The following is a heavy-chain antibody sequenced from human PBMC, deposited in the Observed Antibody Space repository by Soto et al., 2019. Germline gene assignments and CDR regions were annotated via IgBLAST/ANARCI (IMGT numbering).Heavy chain of an antibody. D-gene: IGHD4-17*01. J-gene: IGHJ6*02. V-gene: IGHV3-33*01. CDR2: IWYDGSNK. CDR3: ARDKKYGDYVSPYYYGMDV. CDR1: GFTFSSYG. Sequence: QVQLVESGGGVVQPGRSLRLSCAASGFTFSSYGMHWVRQAPGKGLEWVAVIWYDGSNKYYADSVKGRFTISRDNSKNTLYLQMNSLGAEDTAVYYCARDKKYGDYVSPYYYGMDVWGQGTTVTVSS.